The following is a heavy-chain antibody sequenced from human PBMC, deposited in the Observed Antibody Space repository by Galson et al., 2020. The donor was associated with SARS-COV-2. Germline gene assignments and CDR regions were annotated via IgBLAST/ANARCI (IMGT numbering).Heavy chain of an antibody. V-gene: IGHV3-11*01. CDR2: IKNRGDTI. Sequence: GESLKISCAASEFIFSDAHMTWIRQAPGKGLEWISYIKNRGDTIYYADSVKGRFTVSRDNANNLLYLQMNSLRVEDTAMYYCARESWGSLDPWGQGTLVTVST. J-gene: IGHJ5*02. D-gene: IGHD3-16*01. CDR1: EFIFSDAH. CDR3: ARESWGSLDP.